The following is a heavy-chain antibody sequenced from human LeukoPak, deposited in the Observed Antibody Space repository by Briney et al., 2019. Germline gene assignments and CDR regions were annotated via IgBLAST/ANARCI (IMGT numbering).Heavy chain of an antibody. CDR3: ARAGGRGIVVVPAAGTGLFDY. Sequence: PGGSLRLSCAASGFTFSSYGMHWVRQAPGKGLEWVAVIWYDGSNKYYADSVKGRFTISRDDSKNTLYLQMNSLRAEDTAVYYCARAGGRGIVVVPAAGTGLFDYWGQGTLVTVSS. CDR2: IWYDGSNK. J-gene: IGHJ4*02. D-gene: IGHD2-2*01. V-gene: IGHV3-33*01. CDR1: GFTFSSYG.